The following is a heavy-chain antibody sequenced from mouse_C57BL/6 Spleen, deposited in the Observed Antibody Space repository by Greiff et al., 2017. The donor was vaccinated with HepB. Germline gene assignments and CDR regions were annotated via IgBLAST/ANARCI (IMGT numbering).Heavy chain of an antibody. V-gene: IGHV5-9*01. CDR2: ISGGGGNT. D-gene: IGHD1-1*01. CDR1: GFTFSSYT. J-gene: IGHJ3*01. CDR3: ARHPFYGSSYGFAY. Sequence: EVKVVESGGGLVKPGGSLKLSCAASGFTFSSYTMSWVRQTPEKRLEWVATISGGGGNTYYPDSVKGRFTISRDNAKNTLYLQMSSLRSEDTALYYCARHPFYGSSYGFAYWGQGTLVTVSA.